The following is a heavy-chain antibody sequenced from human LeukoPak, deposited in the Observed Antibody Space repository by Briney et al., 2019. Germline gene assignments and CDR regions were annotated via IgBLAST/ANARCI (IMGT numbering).Heavy chain of an antibody. V-gene: IGHV3-30-3*01. CDR2: ISYDGSNK. CDR1: GFTFSSYA. J-gene: IGHJ4*02. Sequence: PGGSLRLSCAASGFTFSSYAMHWVRQAPGKGLEWVAVISYDGSNKYYADSVKGRFTISRDNSKNTLYLQMNSLRAEDTAVYYCASTILWFGDPKVVWGQGTLVTVSS. D-gene: IGHD3-10*01. CDR3: ASTILWFGDPKVV.